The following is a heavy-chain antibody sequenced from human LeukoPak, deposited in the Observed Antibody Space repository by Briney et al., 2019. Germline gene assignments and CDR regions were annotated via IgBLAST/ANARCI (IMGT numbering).Heavy chain of an antibody. CDR3: ARQLPYYDILTGSRVYYYGMDV. CDR2: INPNSGGT. Sequence: ASVKVSCKASGYTFTGYYMHWVRQAPGQGLEWMGWINPNSGGTNYAQKFQGWVTMTRDTSISTAYMELSRLRSDDTAVYYCARQLPYYDILTGSRVYYYGMDVWGQGTLVTVSS. D-gene: IGHD3-9*01. J-gene: IGHJ6*02. CDR1: GYTFTGYY. V-gene: IGHV1-2*04.